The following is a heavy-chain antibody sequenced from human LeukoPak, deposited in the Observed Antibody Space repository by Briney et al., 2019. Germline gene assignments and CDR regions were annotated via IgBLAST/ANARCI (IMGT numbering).Heavy chain of an antibody. V-gene: IGHV4-59*01. CDR1: GGSISSFY. Sequence: PSETLSLTCTVSGGSISSFYYTWIRQPPGKGLEWIGYIDSSGITNYNRSLNSRVTISLDTSQNQFSLKLNSVTAADTAVYYCATVASGWYPDYWGQGALVTVAS. CDR3: ATVASGWYPDY. CDR2: IDSSGIT. D-gene: IGHD6-19*01. J-gene: IGHJ4*02.